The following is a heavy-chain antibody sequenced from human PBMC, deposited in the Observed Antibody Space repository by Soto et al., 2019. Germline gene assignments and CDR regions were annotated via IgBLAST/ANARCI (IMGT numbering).Heavy chain of an antibody. V-gene: IGHV3-33*01. CDR3: ARDTARAMVRIYYGMDV. J-gene: IGHJ6*02. Sequence: ESGGGVVQPGRSLRLSCAASGFTFSSYGMHWVRQAPGKGLEWVAVLWYDGSNKYYADSVKGRFTISRDNSKNTLYLQMNSLRAEDTAVYYCARDTARAMVRIYYGMDVWGQGTTVTVSS. CDR2: LWYDGSNK. CDR1: GFTFSSYG. D-gene: IGHD3-10*01.